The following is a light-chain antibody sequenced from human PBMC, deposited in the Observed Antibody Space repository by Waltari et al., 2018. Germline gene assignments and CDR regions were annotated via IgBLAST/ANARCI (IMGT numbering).Light chain of an antibody. CDR1: QSINTW. CDR2: KAS. CDR3: QQYHSLPFT. J-gene: IGKJ3*01. V-gene: IGKV1-5*03. Sequence: DIQMTQSPSTLSASVGDRVTITRRASQSINTWLAWYQQKPGKAPKVLIYKASNLESGVPSKFSGRGSGTEFTLTISSLQPDDFAIYYCQQYHSLPFTFGPGTKVDVK.